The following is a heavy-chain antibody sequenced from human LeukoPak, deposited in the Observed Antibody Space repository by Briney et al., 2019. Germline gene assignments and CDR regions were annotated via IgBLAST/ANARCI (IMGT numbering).Heavy chain of an antibody. V-gene: IGHV3-33*01. Sequence: GGSLRLSCAASGFSFDTHGMHWVRQAPGKGLEWVAVIWYDGKKEYYADSVKGRFTISRDNSKKSLFLQINGLRAEDTALYYCARDVFADSSGGSFDFWGQGTLVTVSS. J-gene: IGHJ4*02. CDR1: GFSFDTHG. CDR3: ARDVFADSSGGSFDF. CDR2: IWYDGKKE. D-gene: IGHD3-16*01.